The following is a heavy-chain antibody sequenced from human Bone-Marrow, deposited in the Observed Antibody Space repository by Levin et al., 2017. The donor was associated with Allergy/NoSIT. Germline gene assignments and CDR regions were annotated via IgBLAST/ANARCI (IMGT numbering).Heavy chain of an antibody. V-gene: IGHV4-30-2*01. D-gene: IGHD3-22*01. J-gene: IGHJ4*02. CDR2: IFHSGRT. CDR3: ARSIRYYYDTSGFLYYFDR. CDR1: GVSISSGGYS. Sequence: RSQTLSLTCAVSGVSISSGGYSWSWIRQPPGKGPEWIGYIFHSGRTYYTPSLKSRVTMSVDRSKNNFSLKLNSVTAADTAVYYCARSIRYYYDTSGFLYYFDRWGQGTLVTVSS.